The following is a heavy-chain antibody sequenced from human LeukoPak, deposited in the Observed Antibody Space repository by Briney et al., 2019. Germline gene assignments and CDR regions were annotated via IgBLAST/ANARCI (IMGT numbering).Heavy chain of an antibody. D-gene: IGHD6-19*01. CDR1: GFTFSSYW. CDR3: ARDSSGWYYFDY. CDR2: IKQDGSEK. V-gene: IGHV3-7*03. Sequence: GGSLRLSCAASGFTFSSYWMSWVRQAPGKGLEWVANIKQDGSEKYYVDSVKGRFTISRDNAKNSLYLQMNSLRAEDTAVYYWARDSSGWYYFDYGGQGTLATVP. J-gene: IGHJ4*02.